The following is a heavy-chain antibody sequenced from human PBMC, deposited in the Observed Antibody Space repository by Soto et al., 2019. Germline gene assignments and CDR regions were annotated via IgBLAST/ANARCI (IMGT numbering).Heavy chain of an antibody. J-gene: IGHJ6*02. CDR1: GGSISSSSYY. V-gene: IGHV4-39*01. D-gene: IGHD3-3*01. CDR3: ARPRRGYDFWSGPLYGMDG. CDR2: IYYSGST. Sequence: KTSETLSLTCTVSGGSISSSSYYWGWIRQPPGKGLEWIGSIYYSGSTYYNPSLKSRVTISVDTSKNQFSLKLSPVTAADTAVYYCARPRRGYDFWSGPLYGMDGWGQGTTVTVSS.